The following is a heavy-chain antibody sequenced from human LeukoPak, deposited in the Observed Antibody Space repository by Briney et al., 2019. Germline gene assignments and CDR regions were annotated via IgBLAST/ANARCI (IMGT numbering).Heavy chain of an antibody. J-gene: IGHJ3*02. D-gene: IGHD1-1*01. V-gene: IGHV1-69*13. CDR3: ARDDSPTEDWNDVGLDAFDI. CDR1: GGTFSSYA. CDR2: IIPIFGTA. Sequence: GASVKVSCKASGGTFSSYAISWVRQAPGQGLEWMGGIIPIFGTANYAQKFQGRVTITADESTSTAYMELSSLRSEDTAVYYCARDDSPTEDWNDVGLDAFDIWGQGTMVTVSS.